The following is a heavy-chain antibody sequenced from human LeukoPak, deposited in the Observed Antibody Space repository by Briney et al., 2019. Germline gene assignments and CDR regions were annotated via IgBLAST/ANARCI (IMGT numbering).Heavy chain of an antibody. V-gene: IGHV3-7*01. CDR2: IKEDGSQK. CDR3: TRSPLRRSDS. J-gene: IGHJ4*02. D-gene: IGHD1-14*01. Sequence: GGSLRLSCAASGFTFSTYWVSWVRQAPGNGLEWVADIKEDGSQKRYMDSMKGRFTISRDNTKNSLYLQMDSLRAEDTAVYYCTRSPLRRSDSWGQGTLVTVSS. CDR1: GFTFSTYW.